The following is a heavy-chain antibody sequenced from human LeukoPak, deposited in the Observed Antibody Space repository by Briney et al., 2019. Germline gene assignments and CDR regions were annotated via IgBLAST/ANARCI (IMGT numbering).Heavy chain of an antibody. J-gene: IGHJ4*02. V-gene: IGHV3-7*01. CDR2: IKQDGSEK. CDR1: GFTFSSYW. Sequence: GGSLRLSCAASGFTFSSYWMSWVRQAPGKGLEWVANIKQDGSEKYYADSVKGRFTISRDNAKNSLYLQMNSLRAEDTAVYYCARVGITIFGVVIIPNTGFDYWGQGTLVTVSS. D-gene: IGHD3-3*01. CDR3: ARVGITIFGVVIIPNTGFDY.